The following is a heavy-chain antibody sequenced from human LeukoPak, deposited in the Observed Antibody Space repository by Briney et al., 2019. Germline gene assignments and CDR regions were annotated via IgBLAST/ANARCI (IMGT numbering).Heavy chain of an antibody. D-gene: IGHD6-13*01. J-gene: IGHJ4*02. CDR1: GGSFSGYY. Sequence: SETLSLTCAVYGGSFSGYYWSWIRQPPGKGLEWIGEINHSGSTNYNPSLKSRVTISVDTSKNLFSLKLTSVTAADTAVYYCATIAAAGTRNFDYWGQGTLVTVSS. CDR2: INHSGST. CDR3: ATIAAAGTRNFDY. V-gene: IGHV4-34*01.